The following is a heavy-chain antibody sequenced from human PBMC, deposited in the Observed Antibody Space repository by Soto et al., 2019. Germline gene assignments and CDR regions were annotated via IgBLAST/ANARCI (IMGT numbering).Heavy chain of an antibody. CDR1: GYTFTSYG. CDR2: INTYNGNT. J-gene: IGHJ5*02. D-gene: IGHD3-10*01. V-gene: IGHV1-18*01. CDR3: ARVAASGSYSDNWFDP. Sequence: QVQLVQSGAEVKKPGASVKVSCKASGYTFTSYGISWVRQAPGQGLQWMGWINTYNGNTDYEQRLQGRVTLTTDTXTXTAYMELRSLRSDDSAVYYCARVAASGSYSDNWFDPWGQGTLVTVSS.